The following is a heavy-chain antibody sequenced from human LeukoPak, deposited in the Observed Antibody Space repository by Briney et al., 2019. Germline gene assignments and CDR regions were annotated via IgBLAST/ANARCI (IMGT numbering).Heavy chain of an antibody. CDR3: ARDRGLGYCSGGSCYSSSYYGMDV. J-gene: IGHJ6*02. CDR1: GYTFTSYY. V-gene: IGHV1-46*01. Sequence: ASVKVSCKASGYTFTSYYMHWVRQAPGQGLEWMGLINPSGGSTSYAQKFQGRVTMTRDTSTSTVYMELSSLRSEDTAVYYCARDRGLGYCSGGSCYSSSYYGMDVWGQGTTVTVSS. CDR2: INPSGGST. D-gene: IGHD2-15*01.